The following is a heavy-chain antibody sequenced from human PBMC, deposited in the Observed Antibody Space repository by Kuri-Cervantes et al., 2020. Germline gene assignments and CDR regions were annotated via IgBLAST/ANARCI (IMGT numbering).Heavy chain of an antibody. V-gene: IGHV4-30-2*02. J-gene: IGHJ3*02. CDR2: IYHSGST. CDR3: AVGYSSGPLGAFDI. CDR1: GGSISSGGYS. Sequence: SETLSLTCAVSGGSISSGGYSWSWIRQPPGKGLEWIGYIYHSGSTYYNPSLKSRVTISVDRSKNQFSLKLSSVIAADTAVYYCAVGYSSGPLGAFDIRGQGTMVTVSS. D-gene: IGHD6-19*01.